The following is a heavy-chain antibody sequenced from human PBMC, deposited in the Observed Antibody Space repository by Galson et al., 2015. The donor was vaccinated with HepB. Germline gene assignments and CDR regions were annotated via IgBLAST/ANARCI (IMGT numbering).Heavy chain of an antibody. V-gene: IGHV3-15*01. J-gene: IGHJ4*02. Sequence: SLRLSCAASGFTFSNAWMSWVRQAPGKGLEWVGRVKSKNVGGTTDYAAPVKGRFTIPRDDSMYTLYLQMNSLRTEDTAVYYCTTEDFWREEFDYWGQGTLVTVSS. CDR2: VKSKNVGGTT. D-gene: IGHD3-3*01. CDR3: TTEDFWREEFDY. CDR1: GFTFSNAW.